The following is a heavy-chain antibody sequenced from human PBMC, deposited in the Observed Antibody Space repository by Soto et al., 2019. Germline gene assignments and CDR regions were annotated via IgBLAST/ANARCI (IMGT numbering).Heavy chain of an antibody. D-gene: IGHD3-22*01. CDR3: ARLKERKKHQNYDYDISGYYFSAFDI. J-gene: IGHJ3*02. CDR1: GGTFSSYA. Sequence: GASVKVSCKASGGTFSSYAISWVRQAPGQGLEWMGGIIPIFGTANYAQKFQGRVTITADESTSTAYMELSSLRSEDTAVYYCARLKERKKHQNYDYDISGYYFSAFDIWGQ. CDR2: IIPIFGTA. V-gene: IGHV1-69*13.